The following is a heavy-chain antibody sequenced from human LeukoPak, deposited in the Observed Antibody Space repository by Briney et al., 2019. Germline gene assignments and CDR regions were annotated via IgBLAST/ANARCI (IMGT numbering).Heavy chain of an antibody. CDR3: ATWKYCSSTSCYAEPSF. V-gene: IGHV3-30*02. CDR2: IRYDGSNK. D-gene: IGHD2-2*01. CDR1: GFTFSSYA. Sequence: PGGSLRLSCAASGFTFSSYAMSWVRQAPGKGLEWVAFIRYDGSNKYYADSVKGRFTISRDNSKNTLYLQMNSLRAEDTAVYYCATWKYCSSTSCYAEPSFWGQGTTVTVSS. J-gene: IGHJ6*02.